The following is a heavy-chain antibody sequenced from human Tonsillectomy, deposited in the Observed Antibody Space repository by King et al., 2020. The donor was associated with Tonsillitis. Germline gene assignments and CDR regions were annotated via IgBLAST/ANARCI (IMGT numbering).Heavy chain of an antibody. Sequence: VQLVESGGGLVMPGRSLRLSCTASGFTFGDYAMSWFRQAPGKGLEWVGFIRSEAYGGTTEYAASVKDRFTISRDDSKSIAYLQMNSLKTEDTAVYYCARGGIAAGGWGYFDYWGQGTLVTVSS. D-gene: IGHD6-13*01. CDR2: IRSEAYGGTT. J-gene: IGHJ4*02. CDR3: ARGGIAAGGWGYFDY. V-gene: IGHV3-49*05. CDR1: GFTFGDYA.